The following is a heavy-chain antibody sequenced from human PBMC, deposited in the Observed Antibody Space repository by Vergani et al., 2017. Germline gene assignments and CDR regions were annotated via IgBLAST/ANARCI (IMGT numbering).Heavy chain of an antibody. V-gene: IGHV4-31*03. CDR2: IYYSGST. D-gene: IGHD6-6*01. CDR3: ARRIAARIDY. J-gene: IGHJ4*02. CDR1: GGSISSGGYY. Sequence: QVQLQESGPGLVKPSGTLSLTCTVSGGSISSGGYYWSWIRQHPGKGLEWIGYIYYSGSTYYNPSLQSRVTISVDPSKNPFSLKLSSVTAADTAVYYCARRIAARIDYWGQGTLVTVSS.